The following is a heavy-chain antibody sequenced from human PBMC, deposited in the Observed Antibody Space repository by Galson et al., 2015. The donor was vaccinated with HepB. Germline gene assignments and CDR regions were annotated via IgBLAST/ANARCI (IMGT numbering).Heavy chain of an antibody. D-gene: IGHD3-10*01. CDR3: ARGVLLWDGPDY. CDR1: GYKFTSYY. J-gene: IGHJ4*02. V-gene: IGHV1-46*01. CDR2: INPSGGST. Sequence: SVKVSCKASGYKFTSYYMHWVRQAPGQGLEWMGIINPSGGSTDYAQKFQGRLTMTRDTSTSTVFMELSSLRSEDTAVYHCARGVLLWDGPDYWGQGTLVTVSS.